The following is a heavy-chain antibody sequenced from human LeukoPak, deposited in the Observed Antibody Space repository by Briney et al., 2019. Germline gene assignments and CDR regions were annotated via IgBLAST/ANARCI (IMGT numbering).Heavy chain of an antibody. CDR2: IYSGGST. Sequence: GGSLRLSCAASGFTFSSYSMNWVRQAPGKGLEWVSVIYSGGSTYYVDSVKGRFTISRDNSKNTLYLQMNSLRAEDTAVYYCARGLRQRLTRHAFDIWGQGTMVTVSS. CDR3: ARGLRQRLTRHAFDI. D-gene: IGHD6-25*01. V-gene: IGHV3-66*02. CDR1: GFTFSSYS. J-gene: IGHJ3*02.